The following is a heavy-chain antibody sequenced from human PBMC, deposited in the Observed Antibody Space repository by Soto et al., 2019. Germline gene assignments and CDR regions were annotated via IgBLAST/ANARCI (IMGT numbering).Heavy chain of an antibody. CDR1: GFTFSSYA. Sequence: GGSLRLSCAASGFTFSSYAMSWVRQAPGKGLEWVSAISGSGGSTYYADSVKGRFTISRDNSKNTLYLQMNSLRAEDTALYYCACYAGYYDDSSVYYVWGQGTLVTVSS. J-gene: IGHJ4*02. CDR3: ACYAGYYDDSSVYYV. D-gene: IGHD3-22*01. V-gene: IGHV3-23*01. CDR2: ISGSGGST.